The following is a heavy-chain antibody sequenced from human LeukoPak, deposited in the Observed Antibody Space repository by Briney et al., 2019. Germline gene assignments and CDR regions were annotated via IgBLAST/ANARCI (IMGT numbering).Heavy chain of an antibody. D-gene: IGHD6-13*01. J-gene: IGHJ5*02. CDR2: INHSGST. CDR1: GGSFSGYY. V-gene: IGHV4-34*01. CDR3: ANQLIAAAGTRGWFDP. Sequence: SETLSLTCAVYGGSFSGYYWSWIRQPPGKGLEWIGEINHSGSTNYNPSLKSRVTISVDTSKNQFSLKLSSVTVADTAVYYCANQLIAAAGTRGWFDPWGQGTLVTVSS.